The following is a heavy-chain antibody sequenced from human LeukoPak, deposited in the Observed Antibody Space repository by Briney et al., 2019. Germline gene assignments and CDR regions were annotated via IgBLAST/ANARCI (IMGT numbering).Heavy chain of an antibody. CDR2: VNRDGSET. Sequence: GGTLRLSCAASGFTLSNHWMTWVRQVPGRGPEWVANVNRDGSETYYLDSVKGRFTISKDNAKNSLYLQMNSLRAEDTALYHCARNNGMDVWGQGTTVIVSS. J-gene: IGHJ6*02. V-gene: IGHV3-7*03. CDR3: ARNNGMDV. CDR1: GFTLSNHW.